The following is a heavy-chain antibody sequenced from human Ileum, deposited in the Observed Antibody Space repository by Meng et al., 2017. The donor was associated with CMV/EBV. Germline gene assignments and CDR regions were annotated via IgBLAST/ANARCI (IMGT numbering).Heavy chain of an antibody. J-gene: IGHJ4*02. CDR3: ASHIYGSFDF. CDR2: ISYSGTT. Sequence: QVQLQESGPGLVKPSQTLSLTCTVSGGPFSNDDYYWGWNRQHPGKGLEWIGYISYSGTTFYHASLKTRVSISVDTSKNQFSLRLSSVTAADTAIYFCASHIYGSFDFWGQGTLVTVSS. D-gene: IGHD5-18*01. V-gene: IGHV4-31*03. CDR1: GGPFSNDDYY.